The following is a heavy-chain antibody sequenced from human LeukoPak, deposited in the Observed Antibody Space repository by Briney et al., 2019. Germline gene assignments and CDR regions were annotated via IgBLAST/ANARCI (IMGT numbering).Heavy chain of an antibody. D-gene: IGHD3-10*01. J-gene: IGHJ6*02. CDR2: INHSGST. CDR3: ARGRYYGSGSYYNGRYYYYGMDV. CDR1: GGSFSGYY. V-gene: IGHV4-34*01. Sequence: PSETLSLTCAVYGGSFSGYYWSWIRQPPAKGLEWIGEINHSGSTNYNPSLKSRVTISVDTSKNQFSLKLSSVTAADTAMYYCARGRYYGSGSYYNGRYYYYGMDVWGQGTTVTVSS.